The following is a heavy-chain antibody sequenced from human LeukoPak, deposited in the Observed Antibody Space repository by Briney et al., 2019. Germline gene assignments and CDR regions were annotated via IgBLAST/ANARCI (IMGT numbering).Heavy chain of an antibody. CDR2: INPSGRST. CDR1: EYTFTSYY. CDR3: ARGVLRFHY. V-gene: IGHV1-46*01. Sequence: ASVKVSCKASEYTFTSYYMHWLRQAPGQGLEWMGIINPSGRSTSYAQKFQARVTMTRDTSTSTVYMELSSLRSEDTAVYHCARGVLRFHYWGQGTLVTVSS. D-gene: IGHD5/OR15-5a*01. J-gene: IGHJ4*02.